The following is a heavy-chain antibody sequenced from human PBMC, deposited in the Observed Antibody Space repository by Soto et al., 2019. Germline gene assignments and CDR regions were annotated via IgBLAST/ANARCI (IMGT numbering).Heavy chain of an antibody. CDR3: ARLDIVVVVAATLWFDP. V-gene: IGHV4-39*01. CDR1: GGSISSSSYY. J-gene: IGHJ5*02. CDR2: IYYSGST. Sequence: QLQLQESGPGLVKPSETLSLTCTVSGGSISSSSYYWGWIRQPPGKGLEWIGSIYYSGSTYYNPSLKSRVTISVDTSKNQFSLKLSSVTTADTAVYYCARLDIVVVVAATLWFDPWGQGTLVTVS. D-gene: IGHD2-15*01.